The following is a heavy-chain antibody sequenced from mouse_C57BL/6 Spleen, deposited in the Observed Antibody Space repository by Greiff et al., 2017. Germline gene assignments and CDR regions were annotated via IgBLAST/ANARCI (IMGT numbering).Heavy chain of an antibody. Sequence: VKLQQSGAELVRPGASVTLSCKASGYTFTDYEMHWVKQTPVHGLEWIGAIDPETGGTAYNQKFKGKAILTADKSSSTAYMELRSLTSEDSAVYYCTREVYGNYGMDYWGQGTSVTVSS. CDR2: IDPETGGT. CDR1: GYTFTDYE. D-gene: IGHD2-1*01. J-gene: IGHJ4*01. V-gene: IGHV1-15*01. CDR3: TREVYGNYGMDY.